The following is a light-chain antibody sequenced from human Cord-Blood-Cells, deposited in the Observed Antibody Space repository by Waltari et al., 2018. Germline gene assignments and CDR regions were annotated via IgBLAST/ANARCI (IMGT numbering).Light chain of an antibody. CDR3: CSYAGSSTYV. Sequence: QSALTQPASVSGSPGQSITISCTGTSSDVGSYTLVSWYQQHPGKAPKLMIYEGSKRPSGVSNRFSGSKSGNTVSLTISVLQAEDEADYYCCSYAGSSTYVFGTGTKVTVL. CDR2: EGS. J-gene: IGLJ1*01. V-gene: IGLV2-23*01. CDR1: SSDVGSYTL.